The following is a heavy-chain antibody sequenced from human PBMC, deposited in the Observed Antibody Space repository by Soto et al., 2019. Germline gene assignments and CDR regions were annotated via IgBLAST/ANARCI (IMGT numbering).Heavy chain of an antibody. V-gene: IGHV4-4*02. CDR2: IYHSGRT. D-gene: IGHD3-10*01. CDR3: AGYYGSGSYYLDWFDP. CDR1: GGSINSSNW. J-gene: IGHJ5*02. Sequence: QVQLQESGPGLVKPSGTLSLTCAVSGGSINSSNWWTWVRQPPGQGLEWIGEIYHSGRTNYNQSLKSRVTISIVTSKNPFSLKLASVTAADTAVYYCAGYYGSGSYYLDWFDPWGQGTLVTVSS.